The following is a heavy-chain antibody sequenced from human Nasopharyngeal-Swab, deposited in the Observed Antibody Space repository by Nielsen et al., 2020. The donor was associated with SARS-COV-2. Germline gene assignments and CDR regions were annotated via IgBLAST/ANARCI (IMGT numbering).Heavy chain of an antibody. CDR2: ISYDGSNK. Sequence: GGSLRLSCAASGFTFSSYAMHWVRQAPGKGLEWVAVISYDGSNKYYADSVKGRFTISRDNSKNTLYLQMNSLRAEDTAVYYCARDWGINYFDSSVDYWGQGTLVTVSS. D-gene: IGHD3-22*01. V-gene: IGHV3-30-3*01. CDR3: ARDWGINYFDSSVDY. CDR1: GFTFSSYA. J-gene: IGHJ4*02.